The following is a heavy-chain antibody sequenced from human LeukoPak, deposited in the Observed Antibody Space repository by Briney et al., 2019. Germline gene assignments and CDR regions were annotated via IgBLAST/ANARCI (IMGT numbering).Heavy chain of an antibody. J-gene: IGHJ3*02. CDR2: ISSSSSTI. D-gene: IGHD3-3*01. V-gene: IGHV3-48*01. Sequence: GGSLRLSCAASGFTFSSYAMSWVRQAPGKGLEWVSYISSSSSTIYYADSVKGRFTISRDNAKNSLYLQMNSLRAEDTAVYYCARDNYYDFWSGYSDAFDIWGQGTMVTVSS. CDR3: ARDNYYDFWSGYSDAFDI. CDR1: GFTFSSYA.